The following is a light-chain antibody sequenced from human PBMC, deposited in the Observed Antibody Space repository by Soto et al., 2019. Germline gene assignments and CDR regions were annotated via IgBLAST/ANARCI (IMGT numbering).Light chain of an antibody. J-gene: IGKJ1*01. Sequence: DIVMTQSPDSVTVALGERATINCRSSPSVLYSSNNKNYLAWYQQKSGQPPKLLIYWASTRESGAPDRFSGSGSGTDFTLTISSLQAEDVAVYYCQQYYSAPPTFGQGTKVDIK. CDR2: WAS. CDR1: PSVLYSSNNKNY. CDR3: QQYYSAPPT. V-gene: IGKV4-1*01.